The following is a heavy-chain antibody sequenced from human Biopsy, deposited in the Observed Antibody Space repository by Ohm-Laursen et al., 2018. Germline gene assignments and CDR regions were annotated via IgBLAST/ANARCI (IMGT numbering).Heavy chain of an antibody. V-gene: IGHV1-69*06. Sequence: SSVKVSCKASGGTFQKYGVTWVRQAPGQGLEWMGGIIPMLGTVQYARKLRGRVTITADKPTSTAYMELTSPTSDDTAVYYCARDPRDTALGIFDYWGLGTLVTVSS. CDR3: ARDPRDTALGIFDY. J-gene: IGHJ4*02. D-gene: IGHD5-18*01. CDR2: IIPMLGTV. CDR1: GGTFQKYG.